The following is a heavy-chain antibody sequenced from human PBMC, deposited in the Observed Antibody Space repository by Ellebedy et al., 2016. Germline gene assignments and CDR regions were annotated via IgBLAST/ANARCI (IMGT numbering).Heavy chain of an antibody. CDR2: FDPEDGET. D-gene: IGHD6-13*01. CDR1: GYTFTELS. Sequence: ASVKVSCXVSGYTFTELSMHWVRQAPGKGLEWMGGFDPEDGETIYAQKFQGRVTMTEDTSTDTAYMELSSLRSEDTAVYYCATAHRIAAGRLNPWGQGTLVTVSS. J-gene: IGHJ5*02. V-gene: IGHV1-24*01. CDR3: ATAHRIAAGRLNP.